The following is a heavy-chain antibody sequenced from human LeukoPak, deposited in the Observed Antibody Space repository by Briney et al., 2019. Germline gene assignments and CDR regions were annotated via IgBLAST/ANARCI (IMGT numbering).Heavy chain of an antibody. CDR3: ARERSRGYSGYGEGYYFDY. V-gene: IGHV4-38-2*02. Sequence: AETLSLTCTVSGYSISSGYYWGWIRPPPGKGVEGIGIIYHSGSTYYNKSVKRRVTISRDKPKNQFSLNLNSVTAADTAVYYCARERSRGYSGYGEGYYFDYWGQGTLVTVSS. CDR2: IYHSGST. J-gene: IGHJ4*02. CDR1: GYSISSGYY. D-gene: IGHD5-12*01.